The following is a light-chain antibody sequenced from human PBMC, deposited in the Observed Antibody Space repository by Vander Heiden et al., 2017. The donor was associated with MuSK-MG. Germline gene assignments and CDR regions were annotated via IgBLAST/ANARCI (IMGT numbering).Light chain of an antibody. CDR1: QGISSY. J-gene: IGKJ2*01. Sequence: AIRMTQSPSSLSASTGDRVTITCRASQGISSYLAWYQQKPGKAPKLLIYAASTLQSGVPSRFSGSGSGTDFSLTISCLQSEDFTTYYSQQDDSYPYTFGQGTRLEIK. CDR2: AAS. V-gene: IGKV1-8*01. CDR3: QQDDSYPYT.